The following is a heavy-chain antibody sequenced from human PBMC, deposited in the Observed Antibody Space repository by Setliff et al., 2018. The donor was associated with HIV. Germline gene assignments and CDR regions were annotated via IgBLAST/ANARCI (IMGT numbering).Heavy chain of an antibody. CDR1: GGSISSSSYY. D-gene: IGHD5-12*01. Sequence: SETQSLTCTVSGGSISSSSYYWGWIRQPPGKGLEWIGRIYYSGSTYYNPSLKSRVTISVDTSKNQFSLKLSTVTAADTAVYYCASFSGFYRKYNWFDPWGQGTLVTVSS. CDR2: IYYSGST. V-gene: IGHV4-39*01. J-gene: IGHJ5*02. CDR3: ASFSGFYRKYNWFDP.